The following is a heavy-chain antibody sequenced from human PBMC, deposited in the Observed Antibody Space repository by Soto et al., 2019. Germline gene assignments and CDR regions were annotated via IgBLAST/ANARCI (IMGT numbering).Heavy chain of an antibody. CDR2: IYHSGST. Sequence: TLSLTCAVSGGSISSSYWWSWVRQPPGKGLEWIGEIYHSGSTNYNTSLKSRVTISVDKSKNQFSLKVTSVTAADTAVYYCAREGSYKNYYYYGMDVWGQGTTVTVSS. CDR3: AREGSYKNYYYYGMDV. V-gene: IGHV4-4*02. CDR1: GGSISSSYW. J-gene: IGHJ6*02. D-gene: IGHD2-15*01.